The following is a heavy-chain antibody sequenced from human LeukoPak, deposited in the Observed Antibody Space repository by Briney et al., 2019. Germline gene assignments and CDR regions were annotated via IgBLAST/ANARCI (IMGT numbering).Heavy chain of an antibody. V-gene: IGHV3-23*01. Sequence: GGSLRLSCAASGFTFSSYGMSWVRQAPGKGLEWVSAISGSGGSTYYADSVEGRFTISRDNSKNTLYLQMNSLRAEDTAVYYCARDLYTGSYHDYWGQGTLVTVSS. D-gene: IGHD1-26*01. CDR2: ISGSGGST. CDR3: ARDLYTGSYHDY. CDR1: GFTFSSYG. J-gene: IGHJ4*02.